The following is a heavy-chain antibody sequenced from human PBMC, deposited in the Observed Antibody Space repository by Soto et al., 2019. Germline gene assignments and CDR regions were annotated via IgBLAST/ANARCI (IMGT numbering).Heavy chain of an antibody. Sequence: QVQLVQSGAEVKKPGSSVKVSCKASGGTFSSYTISWLRQAPGQGLEWMGRIIPILGIANYAQKFQGRVTITADKSTSTADMELRSLSSEDTAVYYCACPSTHRGSGFLLDYWGQGTLVTVSS. CDR3: ACPSTHRGSGFLLDY. J-gene: IGHJ4*02. D-gene: IGHD2-2*01. CDR2: IIPILGIA. V-gene: IGHV1-69*02. CDR1: GGTFSSYT.